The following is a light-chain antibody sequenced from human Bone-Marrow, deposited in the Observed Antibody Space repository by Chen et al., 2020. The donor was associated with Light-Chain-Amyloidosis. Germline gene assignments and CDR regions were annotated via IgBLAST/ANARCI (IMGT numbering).Light chain of an antibody. CDR2: QDS. CDR3: QAWDSSTVV. CDR1: KLGDKY. J-gene: IGLJ2*01. Sequence: SYELTRPPSVSVSPGQTASITCSGDKLGDKYACWYQQKPGQSPVLVISQDSKRSSGIPERFSGSNSGNTATLTISGTQAMDEADYYCQAWDSSTVVFGGGTKLTVL. V-gene: IGLV3-1*01.